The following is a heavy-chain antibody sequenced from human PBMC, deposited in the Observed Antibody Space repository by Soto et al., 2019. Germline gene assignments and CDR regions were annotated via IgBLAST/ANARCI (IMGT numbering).Heavy chain of an antibody. J-gene: IGHJ4*02. V-gene: IGHV3-23*01. CDR1: GFTFNNYA. D-gene: IGHD2-2*01. CDR3: AKDRYCSSNTCASFDH. CDR2: ISGRYGRA. Sequence: QTGGSLRLSCAASGFTFNNYAMSWVRQAPGKGLEWVSLISGRYGRADYADSVKGRFTMSRDSSKNTVYLQMNSLRAEDTAVYYCAKDRYCSSNTCASFDHWGQGTLVTVSS.